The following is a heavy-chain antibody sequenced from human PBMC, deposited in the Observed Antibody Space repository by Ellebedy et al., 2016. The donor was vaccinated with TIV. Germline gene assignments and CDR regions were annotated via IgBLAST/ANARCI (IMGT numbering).Heavy chain of an antibody. Sequence: AASVKVSCKAAGYTFTSYGISWVRQAPGQGLAWMGWISAYNGNTNYAQKLQGRVTMTKDTSTSTAYMELRSLRSDDTAVYYCARDLGRIAPTSIEGYWGQGALVTVSS. CDR3: ARDLGRIAPTSIEGY. CDR2: ISAYNGNT. CDR1: GYTFTSYG. D-gene: IGHD6-13*01. V-gene: IGHV1-18*01. J-gene: IGHJ4*02.